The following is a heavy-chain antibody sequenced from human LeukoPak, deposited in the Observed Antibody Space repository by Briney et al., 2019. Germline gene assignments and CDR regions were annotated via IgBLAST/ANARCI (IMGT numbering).Heavy chain of an antibody. CDR2: INHRGST. D-gene: IGHD4-23*01. CDR3: ARGRVRAPVVTPFDY. Sequence: SETLSLTCAVYGGSFSGYYWSWIRQPPGKGLEWIGEINHRGSTNYNPSLKSRVTISVDTSKNQFSLKLSSVTAADTAVYYCARGRVRAPVVTPFDYWGQGTLVTVSS. J-gene: IGHJ4*02. CDR1: GGSFSGYY. V-gene: IGHV4-34*01.